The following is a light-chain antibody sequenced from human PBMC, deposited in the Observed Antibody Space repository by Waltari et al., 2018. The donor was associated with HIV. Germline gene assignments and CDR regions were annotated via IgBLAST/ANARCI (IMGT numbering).Light chain of an antibody. CDR1: HSVSTN. CDR3: QQYNKWPET. V-gene: IGKV3-15*01. Sequence: IGMTQSPATLSVSPGERATLSCRASHSVSTNLAWYQQKPGQAPRLLISGASTRATGLPARFSGSGSGTEFTLTISSLQSEDFAVYYCQQYNKWPETFGQGTKVEIK. CDR2: GAS. J-gene: IGKJ1*01.